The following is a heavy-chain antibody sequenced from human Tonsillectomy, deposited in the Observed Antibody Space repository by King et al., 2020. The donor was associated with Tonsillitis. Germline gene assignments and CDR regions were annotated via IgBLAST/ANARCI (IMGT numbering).Heavy chain of an antibody. D-gene: IGHD3-10*01. CDR3: ARLDYFGSGSYWYFHL. V-gene: IGHV4-59*08. CDR2: IYYSGTT. Sequence: QLQESGPGMVKPSETLSLTCSISGSISGSHWSWIRQPPGKGLKWIPYIYYSGTTNYNPSLRSRVTISVDRSKNQFSLKLSSVTAADTAVYYCARLDYFGSGSYWYFHLWGRGTLVTVSS. CDR1: GSISGSH. J-gene: IGHJ2*01.